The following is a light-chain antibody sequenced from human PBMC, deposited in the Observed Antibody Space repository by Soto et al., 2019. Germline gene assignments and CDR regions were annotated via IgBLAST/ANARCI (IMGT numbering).Light chain of an antibody. Sequence: EIVMTQSPVTLSVSPGERVTLSCRASQNVNINLAWYQQRPGQAPRVLIYGASNRASGIPDRFSGCGSGTDFTLTISSLEPDDFALYYCQQYKDWPPLTFGGGTRVEIK. CDR1: QNVNIN. J-gene: IGKJ4*01. V-gene: IGKV3D-15*01. CDR3: QQYKDWPPLT. CDR2: GAS.